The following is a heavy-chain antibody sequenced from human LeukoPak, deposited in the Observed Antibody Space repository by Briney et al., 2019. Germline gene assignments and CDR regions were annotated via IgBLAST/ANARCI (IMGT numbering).Heavy chain of an antibody. D-gene: IGHD6-19*01. CDR2: IWYDGSNE. Sequence: PGGSLRLSCAASGFTFSSYGMHWVRQAPGKGMEWVAVIWYDGSNEYYADSVKGRFTISRDNSKNTLYLQMNSLRAEDTAVYYCARDHPAVGGSTGYFQHWGQGTLVTVS. J-gene: IGHJ1*01. CDR3: ARDHPAVGGSTGYFQH. V-gene: IGHV3-33*01. CDR1: GFTFSSYG.